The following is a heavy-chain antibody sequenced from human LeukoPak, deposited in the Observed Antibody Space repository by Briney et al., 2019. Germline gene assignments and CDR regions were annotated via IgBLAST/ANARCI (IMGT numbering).Heavy chain of an antibody. CDR3: AREGDYHGSGSYDNIIDY. D-gene: IGHD3-10*01. CDR2: IKQDGSEK. J-gene: IGHJ4*02. CDR1: GFTFGSYW. Sequence: HPGGSLRLSCAASGFTFGSYWMSWVRQAPGKGLDWVANIKQDGSEKYYVDSVKGRFTISRDNAKNSLYLQMNSLRAEDAAVYYCAREGDYHGSGSYDNIIDYWGQGTLVTVSS. V-gene: IGHV3-7*01.